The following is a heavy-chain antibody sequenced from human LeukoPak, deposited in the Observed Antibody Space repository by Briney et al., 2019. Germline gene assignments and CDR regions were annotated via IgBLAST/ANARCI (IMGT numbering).Heavy chain of an antibody. CDR2: MYYSWTI. Sequence: SETLSLTCTVSGGSISSYCWSWIRHPPRQGLDWNGYMYYSWTINSNPTPTSRVTISLDTSRTQISLNLTFLTAADTAMYYCAREWATDYFYYWGQGTLVTVSS. V-gene: IGHV4-59*01. J-gene: IGHJ4*02. CDR1: GGSISSYC. CDR3: AREWATDYFYY.